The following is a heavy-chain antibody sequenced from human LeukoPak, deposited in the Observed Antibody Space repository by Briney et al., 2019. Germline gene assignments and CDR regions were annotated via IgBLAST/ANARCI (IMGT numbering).Heavy chain of an antibody. CDR3: ARGYYDSGSYQQFDP. D-gene: IGHD3-10*01. V-gene: IGHV1-8*01. CDR2: MNPSSCNT. J-gene: IGHJ5*02. CDR1: GYNFINHD. Sequence: GASVKVSCKTSGYNFINHDINWVRQATGQGLEWMGWMNPSSCNTGFAQKFQGRLTMTRDTSISTAYMELSSLRSEDTAVYYCARGYYDSGSYQQFDPWGQGTLVTVSS.